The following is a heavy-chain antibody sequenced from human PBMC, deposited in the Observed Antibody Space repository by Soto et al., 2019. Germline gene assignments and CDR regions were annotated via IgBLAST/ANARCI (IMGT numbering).Heavy chain of an antibody. J-gene: IGHJ4*02. V-gene: IGHV3-23*01. CDR3: AKDFPYYDFWSGYLESGMDY. CDR2: ISGSGGST. Sequence: GGSLRLSCAASGFTFSSYAMSWVRQAPGKGLEWVSAISGSGGSTYYADSVKGRFTISRDNSKNTLYLQMNSLRAEDTAVYYCAKDFPYYDFWSGYLESGMDYWGQGTLVTVSS. D-gene: IGHD3-3*01. CDR1: GFTFSSYA.